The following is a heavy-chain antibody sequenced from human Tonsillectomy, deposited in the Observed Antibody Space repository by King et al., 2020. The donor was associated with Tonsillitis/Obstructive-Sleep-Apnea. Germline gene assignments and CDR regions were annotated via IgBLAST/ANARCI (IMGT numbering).Heavy chain of an antibody. J-gene: IGHJ6*03. CDR3: ATSPYYYYMDV. CDR2: INSDGSST. V-gene: IGHV3-74*01. CDR1: GFTFSSYW. Sequence: EVQLVESGGGLVQPGGSLRLSCAASGFTFSSYWMHWARQAPGKGLVWVSRINSDGSSTSYADSVKGRFTISRDNAKNTLYLQMNSLRAEDTAVYYCATSPYYYYMDVWGKGTTVTVSS.